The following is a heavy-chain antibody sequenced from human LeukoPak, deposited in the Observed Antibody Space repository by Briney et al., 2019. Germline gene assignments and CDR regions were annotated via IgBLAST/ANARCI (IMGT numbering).Heavy chain of an antibody. Sequence: GGSLRLSCAASGFTFSSYGMHWVRQAPGKGLEWVAFIRYDGSNKYYADSVKGRFTISRDNSKNTLYLQMNSLRAEDTAVYYCAKDSYDFWSGTFDYWGQGTLVTVSS. J-gene: IGHJ4*02. V-gene: IGHV3-30*02. CDR3: AKDSYDFWSGTFDY. CDR1: GFTFSSYG. CDR2: IRYDGSNK. D-gene: IGHD3-3*01.